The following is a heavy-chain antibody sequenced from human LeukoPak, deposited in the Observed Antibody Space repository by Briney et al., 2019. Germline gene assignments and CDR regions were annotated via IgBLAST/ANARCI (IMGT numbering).Heavy chain of an antibody. Sequence: GRSLRLSCAASGFTFSSYGMHWVRQAPGKGLVWVSRINSDGSSTSYADSVKGRFTISRDNAKNTLYLQMNSLRAEDTAVYYGARDGLPYYYYSSDHIVAYFDYWGQGTLATVSS. CDR1: GFTFSSYG. J-gene: IGHJ4*02. CDR3: ARDGLPYYYYSSDHIVAYFDY. V-gene: IGHV3-74*01. CDR2: INSDGSST. D-gene: IGHD3-22*01.